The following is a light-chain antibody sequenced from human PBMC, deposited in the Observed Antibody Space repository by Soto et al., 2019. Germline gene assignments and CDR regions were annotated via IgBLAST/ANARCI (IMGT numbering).Light chain of an antibody. J-gene: IGKJ2*01. CDR1: EGVSAY. Sequence: DIVLTQTPATLSLSPGERATFSCRASEGVSAYLNWYQHKPGQPPRLLIYDTSKRATGIPDRFSGSRSRTDFTLTISSLESEDFAVYYCYLRSIFMYTFGQGTKLEIK. V-gene: IGKV3D-11*01. CDR3: YLRSIFMYT. CDR2: DTS.